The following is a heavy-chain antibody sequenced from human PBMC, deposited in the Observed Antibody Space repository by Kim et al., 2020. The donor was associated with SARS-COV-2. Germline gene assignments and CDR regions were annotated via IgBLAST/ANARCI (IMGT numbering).Heavy chain of an antibody. CDR2: INHSGST. V-gene: IGHV4-34*01. CDR1: GGSFSGYY. J-gene: IGHJ5*02. Sequence: SETLSLTCAVYGGSFSGYYWSWIRQPPGKGLEWIGEINHSGSTNYNPSLKSRVTISVDTSKNQFSLKLSSVTAADTAVYYCARVRITMIRWFDPWGQGTLVTVSS. D-gene: IGHD3-22*01. CDR3: ARVRITMIRWFDP.